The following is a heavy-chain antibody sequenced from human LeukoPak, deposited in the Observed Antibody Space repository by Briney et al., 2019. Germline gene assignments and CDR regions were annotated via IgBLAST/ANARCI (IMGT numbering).Heavy chain of an antibody. J-gene: IGHJ4*02. Sequence: GGCLRLSCVDSGLCFRKYAIHWVGQAPGKGVEYVSVINTHSRLTYYSVSVKRRFTISTHNSKNAVYLQMASLRGEDIAVYYCTRDGGSFCDFDYWGQGALVTVSS. CDR2: INTHSRLT. CDR1: GLCFRKYA. V-gene: IGHV3-64*02. D-gene: IGHD1-26*01. CDR3: TRDGGSFCDFDY.